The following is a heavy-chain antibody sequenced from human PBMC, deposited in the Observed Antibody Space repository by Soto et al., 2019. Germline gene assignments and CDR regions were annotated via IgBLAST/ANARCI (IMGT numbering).Heavy chain of an antibody. D-gene: IGHD3-3*01. Sequence: SVKVSCKASGGTFSSYAISWVRQAPGQGLEWMGGIIPIFGTANYAQKFQGRVTITADKSTSTAYMELSSLRSEDTAVYYCARAGDFWSGYYTKYNWFDPWGQGTLVTVFS. CDR3: ARAGDFWSGYYTKYNWFDP. CDR2: IIPIFGTA. CDR1: GGTFSSYA. V-gene: IGHV1-69*06. J-gene: IGHJ5*02.